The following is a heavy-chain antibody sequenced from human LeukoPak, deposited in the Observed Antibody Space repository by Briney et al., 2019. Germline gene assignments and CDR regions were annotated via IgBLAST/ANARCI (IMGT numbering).Heavy chain of an antibody. V-gene: IGHV3-23*01. CDR2: ISGSGGST. CDR1: GFTFSSYG. D-gene: IGHD3-22*01. Sequence: PGGSLRLSCAASGFTFSSYGMSWVRQAPGKGLEWVSAISGSGGSTYYADSVKGRFTISRDNSKNTLYLQMNSLRAEDTAVYYCAKGPTGRDSSGYSNWGQGTLVTVSS. CDR3: AKGPTGRDSSGYSN. J-gene: IGHJ4*02.